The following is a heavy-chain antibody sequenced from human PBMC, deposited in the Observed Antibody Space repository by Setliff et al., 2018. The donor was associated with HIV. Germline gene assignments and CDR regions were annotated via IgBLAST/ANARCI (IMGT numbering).Heavy chain of an antibody. CDR3: ARLDFFDSSTYPPYDS. D-gene: IGHD3-22*01. V-gene: IGHV3-48*04. Sequence: PGESLKISCAASGFSFSDYHMNWVRQAPGNGLEWISFISSSSSPIYYADSVKGRFTISRDNAKNSLFLQMNSLRAEDMAMYYCARLDFFDSSTYPPYDSWGQGTLVTVSS. CDR1: GFSFSDYH. CDR2: ISSSSSPI. J-gene: IGHJ4*02.